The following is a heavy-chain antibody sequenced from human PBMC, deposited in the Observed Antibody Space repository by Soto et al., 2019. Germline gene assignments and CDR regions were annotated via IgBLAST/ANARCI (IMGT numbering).Heavy chain of an antibody. J-gene: IGHJ4*02. Sequence: SGPTLVNPTQTLTLTCTFSGFSLSTSGVGVGWIRQPPGKALEWLALIYWNDDKRYSPSLKSRLTITKDTSKNQVVLTMTNMDPVDTATYYCAHRPPPGRFWSADYFDYWGQGTLVTVSS. V-gene: IGHV2-5*01. CDR1: GFSLSTSGVG. CDR3: AHRPPPGRFWSADYFDY. D-gene: IGHD3-3*01. CDR2: IYWNDDK.